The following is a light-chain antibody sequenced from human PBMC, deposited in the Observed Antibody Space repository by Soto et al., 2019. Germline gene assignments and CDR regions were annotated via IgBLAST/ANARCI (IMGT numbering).Light chain of an antibody. CDR3: QQYNSLWT. J-gene: IGKJ1*01. Sequence: DIQVTQSPSTLSASVGDRVTFTCRASQSISSWLAWYQQKPGKAPKLLLYDASTLQSGVPSRFSGSGSGTDFTLTISRLHPDDFATYYCQQYNSLWTFGQGTKVDIK. V-gene: IGKV1-5*01. CDR1: QSISSW. CDR2: DAS.